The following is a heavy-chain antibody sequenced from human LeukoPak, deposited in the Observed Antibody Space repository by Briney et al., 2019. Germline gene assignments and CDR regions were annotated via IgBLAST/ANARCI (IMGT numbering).Heavy chain of an antibody. D-gene: IGHD6-19*01. Sequence: GGSLRLSCAASGFTLSDYYMSWIRQAPGKGLEWVSYISSSGSNIYYADSVKGRFTISRDNAKNSLYLQMNSLRAEDTAVYHCARESSSGWYYYGMDVWGQGTTVTVSS. J-gene: IGHJ6*02. CDR1: GFTLSDYY. CDR3: ARESSSGWYYYGMDV. V-gene: IGHV3-11*01. CDR2: ISSSGSNI.